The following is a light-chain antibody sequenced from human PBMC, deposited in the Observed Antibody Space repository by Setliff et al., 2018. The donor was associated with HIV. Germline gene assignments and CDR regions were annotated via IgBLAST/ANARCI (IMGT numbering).Light chain of an antibody. J-gene: IGKJ1*01. CDR2: QAS. Sequence: IQMIQSPSTLSASVGDRVTITCRASQSIDDWLAWYQQRPGKAPKLLIYQASRLESGVPSRFSGSGSGTEFTLTISSLQPDDFATYYCQQYNYYSWTFGQGTKVDIK. CDR3: QQYNYYSWT. V-gene: IGKV1-5*03. CDR1: QSIDDW.